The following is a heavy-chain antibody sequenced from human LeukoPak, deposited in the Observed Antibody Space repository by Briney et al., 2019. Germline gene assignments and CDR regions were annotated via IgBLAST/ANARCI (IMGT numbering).Heavy chain of an antibody. CDR1: GFTFNTYT. CDR3: ARDGGDYGYGMDV. CDR2: ISGSSGII. Sequence: GGSLRLSCAASGFTFNTYTMNWVRQAPGKGLEWVSYISGSSGIIDYADPVRGRFTISRDNAKNSLYLQMNSLRAEDTAVYYCARDGGDYGYGMDVWGQGTTVTVSS. D-gene: IGHD4-17*01. J-gene: IGHJ6*02. V-gene: IGHV3-48*01.